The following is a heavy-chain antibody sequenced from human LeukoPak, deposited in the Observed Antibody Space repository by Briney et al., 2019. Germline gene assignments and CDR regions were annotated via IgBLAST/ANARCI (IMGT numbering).Heavy chain of an antibody. D-gene: IGHD3-3*01. J-gene: IGHJ5*02. Sequence: SVKVSCKASGGTFSSYAISWVRQAPGQGLEWMGGIIPIFGTANYAQKFQGRVTITADESTSTAYIELSSLRSEDTAVYYCARDLVSWAIFGVVITNNWFDPWGQGTLVTVSS. V-gene: IGHV1-69*13. CDR2: IIPIFGTA. CDR1: GGTFSSYA. CDR3: ARDLVSWAIFGVVITNNWFDP.